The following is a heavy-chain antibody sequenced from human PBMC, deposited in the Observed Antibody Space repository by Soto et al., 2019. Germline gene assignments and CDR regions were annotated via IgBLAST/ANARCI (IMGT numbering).Heavy chain of an antibody. CDR2: ISGSGGST. Sequence: PGGSLRLSCAASGFTFSSYAMSWVRQAPGKGLEWVSAISGSGGSTYYADSVKGRFTISRDNSKNTLYLQMNSLRAEDTAVYYCAKALLEWLLYELGTFDYWGQGTLVTVSS. CDR1: GFTFSSYA. V-gene: IGHV3-23*01. D-gene: IGHD3-3*01. J-gene: IGHJ4*02. CDR3: AKALLEWLLYELGTFDY.